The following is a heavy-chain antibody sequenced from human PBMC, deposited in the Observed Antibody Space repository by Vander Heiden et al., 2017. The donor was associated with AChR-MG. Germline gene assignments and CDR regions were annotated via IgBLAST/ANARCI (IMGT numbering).Heavy chain of an antibody. D-gene: IGHD6-6*01. Sequence: EVQLVESGGGLVQPGRSLRLSCAAAGFTFDDYAMHWVRQAPGKGLEWVSGISWNSGSIGYADSVKGRFTISRDNAKNSLYLQMNSLRAEDTALYYCAKDIGDSSSSGWFDPWCQGTLVNVSS. V-gene: IGHV3-9*01. CDR2: ISWNSGSI. CDR3: AKDIGDSSSSGWFDP. J-gene: IGHJ5*02. CDR1: GFTFDDYA.